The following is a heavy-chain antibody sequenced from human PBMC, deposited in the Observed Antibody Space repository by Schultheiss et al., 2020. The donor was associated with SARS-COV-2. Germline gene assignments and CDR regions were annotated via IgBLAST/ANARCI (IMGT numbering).Heavy chain of an antibody. J-gene: IGHJ4*02. V-gene: IGHV3-7*01. CDR2: IKQDGSEK. CDR1: GFTFSSYA. CDR3: ARDIGGYDAYFDY. D-gene: IGHD5-12*01. Sequence: GGSLRLSCSASGFTFSSYAMHWVRQAPGKGLEWVANIKQDGSEKYYVDSVKGRFTISRDNAKNSLYLQMNSLRAEDTAVYYCARDIGGYDAYFDYWGQGTLVTVSS.